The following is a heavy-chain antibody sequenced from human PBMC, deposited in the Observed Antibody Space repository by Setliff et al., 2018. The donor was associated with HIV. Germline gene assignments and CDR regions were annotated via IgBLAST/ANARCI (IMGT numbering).Heavy chain of an antibody. D-gene: IGHD3-22*01. CDR3: ARVIQSSSFPFEC. V-gene: IGHV4-59*12. J-gene: IGHJ4*02. Sequence: KPSETLSLTCTVSGGSISSYYWSWIRQPPGKGLEWIGYIYYSGSTNYNPSLKSRVTISVATSKSHFSLKLSSVTAADTATYYCARVIQSSSFPFECWGQGALVTVSS. CDR1: GGSISSYY. CDR2: IYYSGST.